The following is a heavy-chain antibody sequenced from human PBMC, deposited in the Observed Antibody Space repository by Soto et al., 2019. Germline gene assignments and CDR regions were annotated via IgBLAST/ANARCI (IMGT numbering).Heavy chain of an antibody. D-gene: IGHD5-18*01. CDR1: GFTFSSYE. CDR3: ARDLAAGYSYGYFSYYYGMDV. CDR2: ISSSGSTI. Sequence: GGSLRLSXAASGFTFSSYEMNWVRQAPGKGLEWVSYISSSGSTIYYADSVKGRFTISRDNAKNSLYLQMNSLRAEDTAVYYCARDLAAGYSYGYFSYYYGMDVWGQGTTVTVSS. J-gene: IGHJ6*02. V-gene: IGHV3-48*03.